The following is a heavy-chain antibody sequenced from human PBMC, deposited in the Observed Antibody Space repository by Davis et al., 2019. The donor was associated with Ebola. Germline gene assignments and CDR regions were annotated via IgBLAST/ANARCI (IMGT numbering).Heavy chain of an antibody. CDR2: IYPGDSDT. Sequence: GESLKISCKGSGYNFSGYWIGWVRQMPGKGLEWMGIIYPGDSDTRYSPSFQGQVTISADKSISTAYLQWSSLKASDTAMYYCARLANYYDSSGYYDRRDYYYYYGMDVWGQGTTVTVSS. V-gene: IGHV5-51*01. CDR1: GYNFSGYW. D-gene: IGHD3-22*01. J-gene: IGHJ6*02. CDR3: ARLANYYDSSGYYDRRDYYYYYGMDV.